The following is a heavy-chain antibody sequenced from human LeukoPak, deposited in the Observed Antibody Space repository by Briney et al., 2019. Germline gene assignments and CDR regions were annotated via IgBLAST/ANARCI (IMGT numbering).Heavy chain of an antibody. CDR1: GFSFSDYG. CDR3: AKGHYYDSSGYYSGY. CDR2: ISFDGSNK. D-gene: IGHD3-22*01. Sequence: GGSLRLSCAASGFSFSDYGMHWVRQAPGKGLEWVAAISFDGSNKYYADSVKGRFTISRDNSKNTLYLQMNSLRAEDTAVYYCAKGHYYDSSGYYSGYWGQGTLVTVSS. V-gene: IGHV3-30*18. J-gene: IGHJ4*02.